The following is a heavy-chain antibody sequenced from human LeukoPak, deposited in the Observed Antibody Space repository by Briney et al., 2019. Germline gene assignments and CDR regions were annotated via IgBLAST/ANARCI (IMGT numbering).Heavy chain of an antibody. D-gene: IGHD2-8*01. CDR1: GYSISSGYY. Sequence: SETLSLTCTVSGYSISSGYYWGWIRQPPGKGLEWIGSIYYSGSTYYNPSLKSRVTISVDTSKNQFSLKLSSVTAADTAVYYCAHILGYCTNGVCPYYFDYWGQGTLVTVSS. CDR3: AHILGYCTNGVCPYYFDY. CDR2: IYYSGST. J-gene: IGHJ4*02. V-gene: IGHV4-38-2*02.